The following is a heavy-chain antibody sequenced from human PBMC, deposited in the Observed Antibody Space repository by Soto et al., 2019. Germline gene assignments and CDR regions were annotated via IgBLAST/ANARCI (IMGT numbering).Heavy chain of an antibody. CDR1: GFTFSSYG. CDR2: IGSSGANT. D-gene: IGHD3-10*01. J-gene: IGHJ4*01. V-gene: IGHV3-23*01. CDR3: AKAFGTYYFDY. Sequence: LSQASGGFGFTFSSYGRRWGRQAPGKGLEWVSAIGSSGANTYYADSVKGRFTISRDNSKNTVYLQMNSLRAEDTAVYYCAKAFGTYYFDYWGQGTVVTVSS.